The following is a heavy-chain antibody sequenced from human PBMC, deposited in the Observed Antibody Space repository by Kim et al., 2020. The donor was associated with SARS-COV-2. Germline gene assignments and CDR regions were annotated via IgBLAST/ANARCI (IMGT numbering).Heavy chain of an antibody. Sequence: SVKVSCKASGGTFSSYAISWVRQAPGQGLEWMGGIIPIFGTANYAQKFQGRVTITADESTSTAYMELSSLRSEDTAVYYCARIAAAGRWDNWFDPWGQGTLVTVSS. V-gene: IGHV1-69*13. CDR3: ARIAAAGRWDNWFDP. CDR2: IIPIFGTA. J-gene: IGHJ5*02. D-gene: IGHD6-13*01. CDR1: GGTFSSYA.